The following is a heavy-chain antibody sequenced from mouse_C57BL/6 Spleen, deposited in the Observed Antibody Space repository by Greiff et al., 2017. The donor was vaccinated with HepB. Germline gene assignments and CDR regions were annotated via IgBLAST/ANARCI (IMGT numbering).Heavy chain of an antibody. Sequence: EVKLMESGGGLVKPGGSLKLSCAASGFTFSDYGMHWVRQAPEKGLEWVAYISSGSSTIYYADTVKGRFTISRDNAKNTLFLQMTSLRSEDTAMYYCARDYYYGFAYWGQGTLVTVSA. CDR1: GFTFSDYG. CDR2: ISSGSSTI. J-gene: IGHJ3*01. D-gene: IGHD1-1*01. V-gene: IGHV5-17*01. CDR3: ARDYYYGFAY.